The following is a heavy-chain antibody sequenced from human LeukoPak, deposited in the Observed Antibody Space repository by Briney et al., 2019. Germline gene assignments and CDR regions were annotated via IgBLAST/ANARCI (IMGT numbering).Heavy chain of an antibody. CDR3: ARSGQAGSGYYTFDY. CDR2: IYYSGST. V-gene: IGHV4-31*03. Sequence: SETLSLTCTVSGGSISSGGYYRSWIRQHPGKGLEWIGYIYYSGSTYYNPSLKSRVTISVDTSKNQFSLKLSSVTAADTAVYYCARSGQAGSGYYTFDYWGQGTLVTVCS. J-gene: IGHJ4*02. CDR1: GGSISSGGYY. D-gene: IGHD3-3*01.